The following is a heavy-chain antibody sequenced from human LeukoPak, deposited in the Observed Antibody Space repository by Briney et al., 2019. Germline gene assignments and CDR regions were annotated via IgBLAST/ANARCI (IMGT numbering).Heavy chain of an antibody. Sequence: GGSLRLSCAASGFTFSSYAMSWVRQAPGKGLEWVSAISGSGGSTYYADSVKGRFTISRDNAKNSLYLQMNSLRAEDTALYYCARDSRAVANAFAIWGQGTMVTVSS. V-gene: IGHV3-23*01. CDR1: GFTFSSYA. J-gene: IGHJ3*02. CDR3: ARDSRAVANAFAI. CDR2: ISGSGGST. D-gene: IGHD6-19*01.